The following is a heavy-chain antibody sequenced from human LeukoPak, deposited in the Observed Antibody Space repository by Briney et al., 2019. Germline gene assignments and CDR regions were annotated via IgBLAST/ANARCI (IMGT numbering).Heavy chain of an antibody. CDR2: ISGCGSSI. CDR3: AKGGGSGYDFWSGYYEKYYFDY. D-gene: IGHD3-3*01. J-gene: IGHJ4*02. CDR1: GFTFSRYA. V-gene: IGHV3-23*01. Sequence: QPGRSLILSCAASGFTFSRYAMSWVRQSPGKGLEGVSAISGCGSSIYYADSVKGRFTISRDNSKNTLYLQMNSLRAEDTAVYYCAKGGGSGYDFWSGYYEKYYFDYWGQGTLVTVSS.